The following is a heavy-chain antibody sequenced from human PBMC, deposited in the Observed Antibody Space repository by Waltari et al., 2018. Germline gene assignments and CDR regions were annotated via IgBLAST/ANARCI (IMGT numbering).Heavy chain of an antibody. V-gene: IGHV3-23*04. CDR3: ARTTETTSGGYYYYYMDV. CDR1: GFTFSSYD. D-gene: IGHD4-17*01. J-gene: IGHJ6*03. Sequence: EVQLVESGGGLIQPGGSLRLSCAASGFTFSSYDMSWVRQAPGKGVGGVSRFSGGGGSTNSADSVKGRFTISRDNSKNTLDLQMNSLRAEDTAVYYCARTTETTSGGYYYYYMDVWGKGATVTVSS. CDR2: FSGGGGST.